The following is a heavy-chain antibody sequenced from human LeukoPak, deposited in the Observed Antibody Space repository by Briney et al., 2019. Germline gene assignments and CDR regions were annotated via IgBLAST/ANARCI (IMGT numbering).Heavy chain of an antibody. J-gene: IGHJ3*02. Sequence: GGSLRLSCAASGFTFSSYAMSWVRQAPGKGLEWVSYISSSGSTINYADSVKGRFTISRDNTKNSLYLQMNSLRAEDTSVYYCARRRDGFDIWGQGTMVTVSS. CDR1: GFTFSSYA. V-gene: IGHV3-48*03. CDR3: ARRRDGFDI. CDR2: ISSSGSTI.